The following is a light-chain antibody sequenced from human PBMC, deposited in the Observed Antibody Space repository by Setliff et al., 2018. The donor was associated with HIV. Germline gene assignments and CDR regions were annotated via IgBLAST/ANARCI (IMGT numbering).Light chain of an antibody. CDR3: CSNTGSYTVV. V-gene: IGLV2-23*01. CDR2: QAT. CDR1: SNDVGRYDL. J-gene: IGLJ1*01. Sequence: QSVLTQPASVSGSPGQSITISCTGTSNDVGRYDLVSWYQQHPARAPKLIIYQATRRPSGVSNRFSGSKSGNVASLTISGLQAEDEADYYCCSNTGSYTVVFGTGTKVTVL.